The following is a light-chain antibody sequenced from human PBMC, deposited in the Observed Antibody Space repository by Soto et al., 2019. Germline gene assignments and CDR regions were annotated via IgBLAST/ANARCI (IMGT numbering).Light chain of an antibody. CDR2: DVS. Sequence: QSVLTQPASVSGSPGQSITISCTGTSSDVGGYNYVSWYQHHPGKAPRLMIYDVSNRPSGVSNRFSGSKSGNTASLTISGLQAEDEADYYCNSHTSSSTGVFGTGTKVTVL. V-gene: IGLV2-14*03. CDR3: NSHTSSSTGV. CDR1: SSDVGGYNY. J-gene: IGLJ1*01.